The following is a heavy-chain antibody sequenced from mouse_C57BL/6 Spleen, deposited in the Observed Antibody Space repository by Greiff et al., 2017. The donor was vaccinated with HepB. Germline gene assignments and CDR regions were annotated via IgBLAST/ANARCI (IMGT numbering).Heavy chain of an antibody. CDR3: AREEDPYYYGSSALFAY. CDR1: GFTFSSYA. CDR2: ISDGGSYT. Sequence: DVHLVESGGGLVKPGGSLKLSCAASGFTFSSYAMSWVRQTPEKRLEWVATISDGGSYTYYPDNVKGRFTISRDNAKNNLYLQMSHLKSEDTAMYYCAREEDPYYYGSSALFAYWGQGTLVTVSA. J-gene: IGHJ3*01. V-gene: IGHV5-4*01. D-gene: IGHD1-1*01.